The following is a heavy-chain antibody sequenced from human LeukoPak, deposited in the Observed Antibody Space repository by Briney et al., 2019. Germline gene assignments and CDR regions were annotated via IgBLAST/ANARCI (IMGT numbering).Heavy chain of an antibody. CDR2: IYHSGST. V-gene: IGHV4-30-2*01. D-gene: IGHD5-12*01. CDR3: ARTTYSGYDYARHRYFDY. J-gene: IGHJ4*02. Sequence: SETLSLTCAVSGGSISSGGYSWSWIRQPPGKGLEWIGYIYHSGSTYYNPSLKSRVTISVDRSKNQFSLKLSSVTAAGTAVYYCARTTYSGYDYARHRYFDYWGQRSLVTVSP. CDR1: GGSISSGGYS.